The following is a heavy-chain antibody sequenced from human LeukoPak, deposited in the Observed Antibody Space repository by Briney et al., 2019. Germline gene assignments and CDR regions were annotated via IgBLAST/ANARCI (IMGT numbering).Heavy chain of an antibody. Sequence: GESLRLSCAASGFTFSSYWMHWVRQAPGKGLVWVSRINSDGSSTSYADSVKGRFTISRDNAKNTLYLQMNSLRAEDTAVYYCARDRKQQLTLDVWGKGTTVTVSS. J-gene: IGHJ6*04. CDR1: GFTFSSYW. CDR3: ARDRKQQLTLDV. D-gene: IGHD6-13*01. CDR2: INSDGSST. V-gene: IGHV3-74*01.